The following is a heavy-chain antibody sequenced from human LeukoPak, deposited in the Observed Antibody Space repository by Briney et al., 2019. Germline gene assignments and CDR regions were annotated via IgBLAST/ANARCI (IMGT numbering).Heavy chain of an antibody. V-gene: IGHV1-18*01. J-gene: IGHJ3*02. Sequence: GALVKVSCKASGYTFTSYGISWVRPAPGQGLAWMGWISAYNGNTNYAQKLQGRVTMTTDTSTSTAYMELRSLRSDDTAVYYCARSGSYYDDAFDIWGQGTMVTVSS. CDR2: ISAYNGNT. D-gene: IGHD1-26*01. CDR1: GYTFTSYG. CDR3: ARSGSYYDDAFDI.